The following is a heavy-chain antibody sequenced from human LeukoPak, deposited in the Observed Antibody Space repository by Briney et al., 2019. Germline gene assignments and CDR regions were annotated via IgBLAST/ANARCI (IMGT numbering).Heavy chain of an antibody. D-gene: IGHD6-13*01. CDR1: GGSIGSYY. J-gene: IGHJ4*02. V-gene: IGHV3-53*01. CDR3: AKHPPMTTAPAGSLGGGSHDS. Sequence: ETLSLTCTVSGGSIGSYYWSWVRQAPGKGLEWVSIIYNDDTTYFADSVKGRFTISRDNSKNTLYLQMNSLRAEDTAVYYCAKHPPMTTAPAGSLGGGSHDSWGQGTLVTVSS. CDR2: IYNDDTT.